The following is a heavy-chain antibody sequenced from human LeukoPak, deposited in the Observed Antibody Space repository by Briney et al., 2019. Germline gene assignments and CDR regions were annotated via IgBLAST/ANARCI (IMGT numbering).Heavy chain of an antibody. CDR1: GGTFSSYA. CDR3: ATRRDGYNSNYYYYGMDV. Sequence: SVKVSCKASGGTFSSYAISWVRQAPGQGLEWMGRTIPILGIANYAQKFQGRVTITADKSTSTAYMELSSLRSEDTAVYYCATRRDGYNSNYYYYGMDVWGQGTTVTVSS. CDR2: TIPILGIA. D-gene: IGHD5-24*01. V-gene: IGHV1-69*04. J-gene: IGHJ6*02.